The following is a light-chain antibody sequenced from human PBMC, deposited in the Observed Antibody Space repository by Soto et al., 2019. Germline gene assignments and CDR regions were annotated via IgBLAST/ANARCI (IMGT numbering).Light chain of an antibody. CDR3: SSYTSSITLV. CDR2: EVS. V-gene: IGLV2-14*01. Sequence: QSALTQPASVSGSPGQSITISCTGTSSDVGGYDYVSWYQQHPGKAPKLMIYEVSKRPSGVSNRFSGSKSGNTASLTISGLQAEDEADYYCSSYTSSITLVFGTGTKLTVL. J-gene: IGLJ1*01. CDR1: SSDVGGYDY.